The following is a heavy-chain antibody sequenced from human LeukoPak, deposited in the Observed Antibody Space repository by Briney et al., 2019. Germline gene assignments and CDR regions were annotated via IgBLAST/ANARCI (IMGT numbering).Heavy chain of an antibody. D-gene: IGHD3-10*01. V-gene: IGHV3-23*01. Sequence: GGSLRLSCTASGFTFNTYSMNWVRQAPGKGLEWVSAISGSGGSTYYADSVKGRFTISRDNSKNTLYLQMNSLRAEDTAVYYCAKGPDGSGTPWGQGTLVTVSS. CDR2: ISGSGGST. CDR3: AKGPDGSGTP. CDR1: GFTFNTYS. J-gene: IGHJ5*02.